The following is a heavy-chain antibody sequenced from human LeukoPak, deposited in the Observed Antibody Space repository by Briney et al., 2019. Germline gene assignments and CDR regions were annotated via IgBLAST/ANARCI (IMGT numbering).Heavy chain of an antibody. CDR2: TYYRSKWYN. Sequence: SQTLSLTCAISGDSVSSNSAAWNWIRQSPSRGLEWLGRTYYRSKWYNDYAVSVKSRITINPDTSKNQFSLQLNSVTPEDTAVYYCARGHTQVVEQWLVLQAMDVWGKGTTVTVSS. CDR3: ARGHTQVVEQWLVLQAMDV. J-gene: IGHJ6*03. D-gene: IGHD6-19*01. V-gene: IGHV6-1*01. CDR1: GDSVSSNSAA.